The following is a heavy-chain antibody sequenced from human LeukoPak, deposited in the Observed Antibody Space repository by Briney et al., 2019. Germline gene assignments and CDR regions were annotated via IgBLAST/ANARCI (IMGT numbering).Heavy chain of an antibody. Sequence: ASVKVSCKASGYTFTGYYTHWVRQAPGQRLEWMGWINPNSGGTNYAQKFQGRVTVTRDTSISTAYMELSGLRSDDTAMYYCASVRTIYSGYVAWGQGTRVTVSS. CDR1: GYTFTGYY. D-gene: IGHD5-12*01. CDR2: INPNSGGT. CDR3: ASVRTIYSGYVA. V-gene: IGHV1-2*02. J-gene: IGHJ5*02.